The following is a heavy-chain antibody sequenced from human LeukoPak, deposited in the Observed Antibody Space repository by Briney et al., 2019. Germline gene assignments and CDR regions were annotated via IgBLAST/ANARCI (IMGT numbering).Heavy chain of an antibody. V-gene: IGHV1-69*05. CDR2: IIPIFGTA. D-gene: IGHD3-10*01. Sequence: GASVKVSCKASGGTFSSYAISWVRQAPGQGPEWMGGIIPIFGTANYAQKFQGRVTVTTDESTSTANMELSSLRSEDTAMYYCATLVSGGYYFDSWGQGTLVTVSS. CDR1: GGTFSSYA. J-gene: IGHJ4*02. CDR3: ATLVSGGYYFDS.